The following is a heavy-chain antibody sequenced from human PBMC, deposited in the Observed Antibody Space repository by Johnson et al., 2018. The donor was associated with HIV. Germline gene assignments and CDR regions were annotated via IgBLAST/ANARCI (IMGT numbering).Heavy chain of an antibody. CDR3: TTGEQWLVQDAFDI. CDR1: GFTFSSYA. D-gene: IGHD6-19*01. CDR2: ISYDGSNK. V-gene: IGHV3-30*04. Sequence: QVQLVESGGGLVKPGGSLRLSCAASGFTFSSYAMHWVRQAPGKGLEWVAVISYDGSNKYYADSVKGRFTISRDNSKNTLYLQINSLKTEDTAVYYCTTGEQWLVQDAFDIWGQGTMVTVSS. J-gene: IGHJ3*02.